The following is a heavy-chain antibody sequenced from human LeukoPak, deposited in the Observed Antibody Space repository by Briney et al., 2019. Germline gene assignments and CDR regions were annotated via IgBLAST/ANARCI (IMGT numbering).Heavy chain of an antibody. CDR2: IYTGGST. J-gene: IGHJ4*02. V-gene: IGHV3-53*01. CDR3: AREGGYGDYYFDD. CDR1: GFTVSSNY. Sequence: PGGSLTLSCAASGFTVSSNYMSWVRQAPGKGLEWVSVIYTGGSTYYADSVKGRFTISRDNSKNPLYLQMNSLRAEDTAVYYCAREGGYGDYYFDDWGQGTLVTASS. D-gene: IGHD4-17*01.